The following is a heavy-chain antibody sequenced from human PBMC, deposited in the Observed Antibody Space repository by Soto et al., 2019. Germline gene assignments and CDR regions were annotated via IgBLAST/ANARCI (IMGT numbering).Heavy chain of an antibody. CDR1: GYSFTSYW. J-gene: IGHJ4*02. Sequence: PGESLKISCKGSGYSFTSYWIGWVRQMPGKCLELMGIIYPGDSDTRYSPSFQGQVTISADKFFSTAYLQWSSLKASDTAMYYCARESDIVVVPASFDYWGQGTLVTVSS. D-gene: IGHD2-2*01. V-gene: IGHV5-51*01. CDR3: ARESDIVVVPASFDY. CDR2: IYPGDSDT.